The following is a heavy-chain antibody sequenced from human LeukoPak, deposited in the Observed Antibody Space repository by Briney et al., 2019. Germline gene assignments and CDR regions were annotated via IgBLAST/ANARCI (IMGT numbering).Heavy chain of an antibody. CDR2: IHATGTT. Sequence: SETLSLTCTVSGGSISGYYWNWIRQPAGKGLEWIGRIHATGTTNYNPSPKSRVTMSVDTFKSQFSLKLSSVTAADTAVYFCARLYGGVIVWGQGTLVTVSS. CDR3: ARLYGGVIV. CDR1: GGSISGYY. V-gene: IGHV4-4*07. J-gene: IGHJ4*02. D-gene: IGHD3-16*02.